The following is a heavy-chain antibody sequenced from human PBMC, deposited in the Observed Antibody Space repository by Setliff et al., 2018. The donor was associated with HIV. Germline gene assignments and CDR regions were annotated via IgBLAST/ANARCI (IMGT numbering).Heavy chain of an antibody. CDR1: GFSLGDYG. CDR3: AKEGEWQRSRGYMDV. D-gene: IGHD5-12*01. V-gene: IGHV3-30*02. Sequence: PGGSLRLSCAASGFSLGDYGMHWVRQAPGKGLEWVAFISYDESNRYYADSVKGRFTISRDNSKNTLYLQMRTLRAEDTAVYYCAKEGEWQRSRGYMDVWGKGTTVTVSS. J-gene: IGHJ6*03. CDR2: ISYDESNR.